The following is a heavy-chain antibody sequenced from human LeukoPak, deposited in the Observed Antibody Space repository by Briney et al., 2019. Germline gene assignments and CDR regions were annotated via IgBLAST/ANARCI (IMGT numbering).Heavy chain of an antibody. V-gene: IGHV3-66*02. D-gene: IGHD3-22*01. CDR2: TYSGGST. CDR1: GFTVSSNY. J-gene: IGHJ4*02. CDR3: ARSNYYDSSGAFDY. Sequence: GGSLRLSCAASGFTVSSNYMSWVRQAPGKGLEWVSVTYSGGSTYYADSVKGRFTISRDNSKNTLYLQMNSLRAEDTAVYYCARSNYYDSSGAFDYWGQGTLVTVSS.